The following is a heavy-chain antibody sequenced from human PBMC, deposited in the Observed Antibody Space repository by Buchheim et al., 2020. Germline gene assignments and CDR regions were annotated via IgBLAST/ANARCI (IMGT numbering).Heavy chain of an antibody. CDR1: GFSFSDYH. Sequence: QVQLVESEGGLVKPGGSLRLSCAASGFSFSDYHMSWFRQAPGKGLEWLSYISNGGGTTYYADSVRGRLTISRDNARKSMFLQMNGLRAEDTAVYYCATLMASYWYFDLWGRGTL. D-gene: IGHD2-8*01. V-gene: IGHV3-11*01. CDR3: ATLMASYWYFDL. CDR2: ISNGGGTT. J-gene: IGHJ2*01.